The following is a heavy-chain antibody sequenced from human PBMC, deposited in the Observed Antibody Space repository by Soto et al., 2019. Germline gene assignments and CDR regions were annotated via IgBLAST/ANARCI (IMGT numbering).Heavy chain of an antibody. Sequence: EVQLLESGGGLVQPGGSLRLSCEAPGFIFSNYWMHWVRQVPGKGLVWVSRMKYDGSIANYADSVKGRFTISRDNAKNTVYLQMNSLTADDTAVYHCARGIPGYYGCDVWGQGTMVTVSS. CDR2: MKYDGSIA. CDR1: GFIFSNYW. CDR3: ARGIPGYYGCDV. V-gene: IGHV3-74*01. D-gene: IGHD4-17*01. J-gene: IGHJ3*01.